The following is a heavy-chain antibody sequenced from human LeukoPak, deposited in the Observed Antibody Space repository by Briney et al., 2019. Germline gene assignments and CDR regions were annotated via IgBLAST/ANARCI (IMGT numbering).Heavy chain of an antibody. CDR3: ARSGFWSGRVNWFDP. CDR2: IYPGDSDT. CDR1: GYSFTSYW. D-gene: IGHD3-3*01. Sequence: GESLKISCKGSGYSFTSYWIGWVRQMPGKGLEWMGIIYPGDSDTRYSPSFQGQVTISADKSISTAYLQWSSLKASDTAMYYCARSGFWSGRVNWFDPWGQGTLVTVSS. J-gene: IGHJ5*02. V-gene: IGHV5-51*01.